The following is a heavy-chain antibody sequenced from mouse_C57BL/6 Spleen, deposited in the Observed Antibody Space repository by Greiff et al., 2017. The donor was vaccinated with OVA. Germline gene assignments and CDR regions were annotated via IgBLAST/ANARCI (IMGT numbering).Heavy chain of an antibody. Sequence: QVQLQQSGAELVRPGSSVKLSCKASGYTFTSYWLHWVKQRPIQGLEWIGNIDPSDSETHYNQKFKDKATLTVDKSSSTAYMQLSSLTSEDSAVYYCARETSKGYFDVWGTGTTVTVSS. CDR1: GYTFTSYW. J-gene: IGHJ1*03. D-gene: IGHD3-2*01. CDR3: ARETSKGYFDV. V-gene: IGHV1-52*01. CDR2: IDPSDSET.